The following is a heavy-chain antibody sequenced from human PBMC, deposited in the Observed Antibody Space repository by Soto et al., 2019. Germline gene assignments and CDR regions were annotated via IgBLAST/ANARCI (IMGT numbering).Heavy chain of an antibody. CDR2: ISYDGSNK. J-gene: IGHJ4*02. Sequence: PVGSLRLSCAASGFTFSSYGMHWVRQAPGKGLEWVAVISYDGSNKYYADSVKGRFTISRDNSKNTLYLQMNSLRAEDTAVYYCAKGRGKGYSSGWYYFDYWGQGTLVTVSS. CDR1: GFTFSSYG. V-gene: IGHV3-30*18. CDR3: AKGRGKGYSSGWYYFDY. D-gene: IGHD6-19*01.